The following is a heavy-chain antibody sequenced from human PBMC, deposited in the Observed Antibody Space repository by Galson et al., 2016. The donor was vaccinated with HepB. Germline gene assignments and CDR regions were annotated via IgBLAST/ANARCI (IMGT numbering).Heavy chain of an antibody. CDR2: ISDDGNNK. J-gene: IGHJ4*02. CDR3: ARDPYYDFWRAYYFDY. CDR1: GFTFSSYA. D-gene: IGHD3-3*01. Sequence: SLRLSCAASGFTFSSYAIHWVRQAPGKGLEWVAVISDDGNNKYYADSVKGRFTISRENSKNTLYRQMNSLRAEDTAVYYCARDPYYDFWRAYYFDYWGQGTLVTVSS. V-gene: IGHV3-30*04.